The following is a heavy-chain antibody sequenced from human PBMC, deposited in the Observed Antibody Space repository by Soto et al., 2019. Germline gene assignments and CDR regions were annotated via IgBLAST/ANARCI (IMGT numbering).Heavy chain of an antibody. V-gene: IGHV4-31*03. J-gene: IGHJ6*02. D-gene: IGHD4-17*01. Sequence: QVQLQESGPGLVKPSQTLSLTCSVSGVSISSGGYYWTWIRQHAGKGLEWIGHIYQSGSAYYNPSLKSRVTMSAETSKNQFSLKLTSVTAADTAVYYCARTARATVTMGGYYYYDMDVWGQGTTVTVSS. CDR3: ARTARATVTMGGYYYYDMDV. CDR2: IYQSGSA. CDR1: GVSISSGGYY.